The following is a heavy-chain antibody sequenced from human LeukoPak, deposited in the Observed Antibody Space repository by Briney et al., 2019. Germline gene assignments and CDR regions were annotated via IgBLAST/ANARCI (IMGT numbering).Heavy chain of an antibody. Sequence: GGSLRPSCAASGFTFTSYSMNWVRQAPGKGLEWVSTISGGGGSTYYADSVKGRFTISRDNSKNTLYLQVNSLRAEDTAVYYCAKDRGAAAGTRTLYYFDYWGQGTLVTVSS. CDR1: GFTFTSYS. CDR2: ISGGGGST. V-gene: IGHV3-23*01. D-gene: IGHD6-13*01. CDR3: AKDRGAAAGTRTLYYFDY. J-gene: IGHJ4*02.